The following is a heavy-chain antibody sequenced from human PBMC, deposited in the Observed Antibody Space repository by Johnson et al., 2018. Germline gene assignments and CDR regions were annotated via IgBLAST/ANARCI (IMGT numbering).Heavy chain of an antibody. V-gene: IGHV3-48*01. CDR1: GFTFSTYS. J-gene: IGHJ3*02. Sequence: VQLVESGGGLVQPGGTLRLSCTASGFTFSTYSMNWVRRAPGKGLEWVSYISSSSRIFYYGDPVKGRFTISKDNAKNSLSLQMKSLGAEDTAVYYCARVGSGGYPDAFDIWGQGTMVTVSS. CDR3: ARVGSGGYPDAFDI. CDR2: ISSSSRIF. D-gene: IGHD1-26*01.